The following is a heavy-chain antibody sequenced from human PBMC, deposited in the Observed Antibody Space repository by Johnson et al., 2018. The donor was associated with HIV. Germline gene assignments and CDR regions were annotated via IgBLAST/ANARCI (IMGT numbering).Heavy chain of an antibody. J-gene: IGHJ3*02. D-gene: IGHD2-21*01. CDR2: ISYDGSNK. CDR1: GFTFSSYA. CDR3: ARERRAGVKGAFDI. V-gene: IGHV3-30*04. Sequence: PGRSLRLSCAASGFTFSSYAMHWVRQAPGKGLEWVAVISYDGSNKYYADSVRGRFTISRDNSKNTLYLQMNSLRAEDTAVYYCARERRAGVKGAFDIWGQGTMVTVSS.